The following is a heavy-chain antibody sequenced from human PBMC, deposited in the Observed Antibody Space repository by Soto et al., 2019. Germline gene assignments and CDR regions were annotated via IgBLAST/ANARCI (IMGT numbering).Heavy chain of an antibody. CDR2: VYYSGST. CDR1: GGSVSSGYHY. D-gene: IGHD3-22*01. V-gene: IGHV4-30-4*01. CDR3: ATESSGSSPLHFDF. Sequence: QALLEESGPGLVKPSQTLSLTCTVSGGSVSSGYHYWSWIRQPPGKGLEWIGYVYYSGSTYYNPSLGSRVTISIDTSKNQFSLKLNPVTASDAAVYFCATESSGSSPLHFDFWGQGALVSVSS. J-gene: IGHJ4*02.